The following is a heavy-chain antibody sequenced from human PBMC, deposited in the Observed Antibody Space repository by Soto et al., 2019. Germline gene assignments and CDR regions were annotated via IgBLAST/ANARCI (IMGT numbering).Heavy chain of an antibody. CDR3: ARVIGYSSPPRPLYGDGMDV. V-gene: IGHV4-59*01. D-gene: IGHD6-13*01. CDR1: GGSISSYY. J-gene: IGHJ6*02. Sequence: SETLSLTCTVSGGSISSYYWSWIRQPPGKGLEWIGYIYYSVSTNYNPSLKSRVTISVDTSKNQFSLKLSSVTAADTAVYYCARVIGYSSPPRPLYGDGMDVWGQGTTVTVSS. CDR2: IYYSVST.